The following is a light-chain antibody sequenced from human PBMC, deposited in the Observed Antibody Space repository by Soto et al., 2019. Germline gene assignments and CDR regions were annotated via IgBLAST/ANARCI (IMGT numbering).Light chain of an antibody. V-gene: IGLV2-14*03. CDR3: SSYTTSNTRQIV. CDR2: DVS. CDR1: SSDVGGYNY. Sequence: QSVLAQPASVSGSPGQSITISCTGTSSDVGGYNYVSWYQHHPGKAPKLMIYDVSNRPSGISNRFSGSKSGNTASLTNPGLQPEDEGDYYCSSYTTSNTRQIVFGTGTKVT. J-gene: IGLJ1*01.